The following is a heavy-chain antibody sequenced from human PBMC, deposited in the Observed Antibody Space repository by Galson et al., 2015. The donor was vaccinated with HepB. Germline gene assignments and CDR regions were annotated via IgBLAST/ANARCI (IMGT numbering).Heavy chain of an antibody. V-gene: IGHV3-30-3*01. CDR2: ISSDGSNK. CDR1: GFSFSHYA. D-gene: IGHD4-11*01. Sequence: SLRLSCAASGFSFSHYAMHWVRQAPGKGLDWVAVISSDGSNKSYADSVKGRFTISRDNAKNTLYLQMNSLRAEDTAVYYCARDDYSNQKHYYYYMDVWGKGTTVTVSS. CDR3: ARDDYSNQKHYYYYMDV. J-gene: IGHJ6*03.